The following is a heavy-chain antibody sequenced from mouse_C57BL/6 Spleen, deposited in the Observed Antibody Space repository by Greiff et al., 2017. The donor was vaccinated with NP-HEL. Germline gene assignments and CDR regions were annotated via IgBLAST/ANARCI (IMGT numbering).Heavy chain of an antibody. CDR1: EYEFPSHD. J-gene: IGHJ1*03. D-gene: IGHD2-5*01. CDR2: INSDGGST. CDR3: ARLAYYSKGWYFDV. Sequence: EVMLVESGGGLVQPGESLKLSCESNEYEFPSHDMSWVRKTPEKRLELVAAINSDGGSTYYPDTMERRFIISRDNTKKTLYLQMSSLRSEDTALYYCARLAYYSKGWYFDVWGTGTTVTVSS. V-gene: IGHV5-2*01.